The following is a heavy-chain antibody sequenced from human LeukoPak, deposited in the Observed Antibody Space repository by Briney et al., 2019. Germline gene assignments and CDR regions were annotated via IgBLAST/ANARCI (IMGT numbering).Heavy chain of an antibody. CDR2: ISFDGGNK. V-gene: IGHV3-30-3*01. Sequence: GRSLRLSCAASRFIFSTYAMHWVRQAPGKGLEWVAVISFDGGNKYFADSVKGRFTISRDNSKNTLYLQMNSLRADDTAVYYCAIDAYDKNGYYRIFDSWGQGTLVTVSS. D-gene: IGHD3-22*01. J-gene: IGHJ4*02. CDR3: AIDAYDKNGYYRIFDS. CDR1: RFIFSTYA.